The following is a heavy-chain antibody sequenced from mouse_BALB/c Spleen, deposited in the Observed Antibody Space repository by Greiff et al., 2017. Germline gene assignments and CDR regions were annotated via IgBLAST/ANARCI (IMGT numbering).Heavy chain of an antibody. CDR3: ARDQGYYGSYYYAMDY. J-gene: IGHJ4*01. CDR1: GFSLTSYG. CDR2: IWAGGST. Sequence: VQLQQSGPGLVAPSQSLSITCTVSGFSLTSYGVHWVRQPPGKGLEWLGVIWAGGSTNYNSALMSRLSISKDNSKSQVFLKMNSLQTDDTAMYYCARDQGYYGSYYYAMDYWGQGTSVTVSS. V-gene: IGHV2-9*02. D-gene: IGHD1-2*01.